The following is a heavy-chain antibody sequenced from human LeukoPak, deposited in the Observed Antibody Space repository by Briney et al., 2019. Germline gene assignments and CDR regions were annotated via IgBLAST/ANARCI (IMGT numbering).Heavy chain of an antibody. V-gene: IGHV1-8*01. CDR1: GYTFTSYD. D-gene: IGHD3-10*01. CDR3: ARTYYYGSGSYYIKNDAFDI. CDR2: MNPNSGNT. Sequence: ASVKVSCKASGYTFTSYDINWVRQATGQGLEWMGWMNPNSGNTGYAQKFQGRVTMTRNTSISTAYMELSSLRSEDTAVYYCARTYYYGSGSYYIKNDAFDIWGQGTMVTVSA. J-gene: IGHJ3*02.